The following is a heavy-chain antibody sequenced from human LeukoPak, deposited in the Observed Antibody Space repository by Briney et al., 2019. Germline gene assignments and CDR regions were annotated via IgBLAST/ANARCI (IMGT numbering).Heavy chain of an antibody. CDR1: GVSISSYY. CDR2: IYTSGST. D-gene: IGHD3-3*01. J-gene: IGHJ4*02. Sequence: SETLSLTCTVSGVSISSYYWSWIRQPAGKGLEWIGRIYTSGSTNYNPPLKSPVTMSVDTSKNQFSLKLSSVTAADTAVYYCARESVVGSGYYTGNFDYWGQGTLVTVSS. V-gene: IGHV4-4*07. CDR3: ARESVVGSGYYTGNFDY.